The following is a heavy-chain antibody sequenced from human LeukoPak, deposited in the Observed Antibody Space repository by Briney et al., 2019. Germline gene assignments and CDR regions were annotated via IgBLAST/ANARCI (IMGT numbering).Heavy chain of an antibody. Sequence: GGSLRLSCAASGFTFSSYSMNWVRQAPGKGLEWVSVLDSAGTTYYADSVKGRFTISRDNSKNTLYLQMNSLRAEDTAVYYCARGPTVRRLGESNDYWGQGTLVTVSS. CDR2: LDSAGTT. CDR3: ARGPTVRRLGESNDY. J-gene: IGHJ4*02. D-gene: IGHD3-16*01. V-gene: IGHV3-66*01. CDR1: GFTFSSYS.